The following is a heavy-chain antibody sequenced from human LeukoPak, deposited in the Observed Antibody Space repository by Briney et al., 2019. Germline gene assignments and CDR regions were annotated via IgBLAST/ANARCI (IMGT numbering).Heavy chain of an antibody. Sequence: GGSLRLSCAASGFTFSGYSMSWVDQAPGKGVEWVSVVSGTGGSTFDADSVKGRFTIPRDTPKNTVYLEMNSLRAEDTAVYYCAKGTLYSYYDDWGQGTLVIVSS. D-gene: IGHD5-18*01. V-gene: IGHV3-23*01. CDR2: VSGTGGST. CDR1: GFTFSGYS. CDR3: AKGTLYSYYDD. J-gene: IGHJ4*02.